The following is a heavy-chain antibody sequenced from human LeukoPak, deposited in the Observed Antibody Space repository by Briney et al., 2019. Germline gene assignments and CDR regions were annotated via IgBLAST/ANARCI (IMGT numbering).Heavy chain of an antibody. Sequence: EASVKVSCKASGYTFTSYDINWVRQATGQGLEWMGWMNPSSGNTGYAQKFQDRVTMTRNTSISTAYMELSSLRSDDTAVYYCARGPPNWGYDYWGPGTLVTASS. CDR1: GYTFTSYD. J-gene: IGHJ4*02. V-gene: IGHV1-8*02. CDR2: MNPSSGNT. D-gene: IGHD7-27*01. CDR3: ARGPPNWGYDY.